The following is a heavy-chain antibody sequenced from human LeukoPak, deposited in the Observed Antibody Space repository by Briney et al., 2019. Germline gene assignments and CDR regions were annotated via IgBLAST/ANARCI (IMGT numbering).Heavy chain of an antibody. D-gene: IGHD3-22*01. Sequence: PFETLCLTGTVSGGSIGSYYWSWIRQPPGKGLEWIGYIYYSGSTNYNPSLKSRVTISVDTSKTQFSLKLNSVTAADTAVYYCARDDSSGYYYYFHYWGQGTLVTASS. CDR1: GGSIGSYY. V-gene: IGHV4-59*01. J-gene: IGHJ4*02. CDR3: ARDDSSGYYYYFHY. CDR2: IYYSGST.